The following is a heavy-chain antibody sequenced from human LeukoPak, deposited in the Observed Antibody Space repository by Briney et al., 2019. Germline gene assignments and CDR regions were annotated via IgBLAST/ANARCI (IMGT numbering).Heavy chain of an antibody. CDR1: GFTFSSYA. CDR3: AKIWWSGSGSPIDY. D-gene: IGHD3-10*01. J-gene: IGHJ4*02. CDR2: ISGSGGST. V-gene: IGHV3-23*01. Sequence: QPGGSLRLSCAASGFTFSSYAMSWVRQAPGKGLEWVSAISGSGGSTYYADSVKGRFTISRDNSKNTLYLQMNSLRAEDTAVYYCAKIWWSGSGSPIDYWGQGTLVTVSS.